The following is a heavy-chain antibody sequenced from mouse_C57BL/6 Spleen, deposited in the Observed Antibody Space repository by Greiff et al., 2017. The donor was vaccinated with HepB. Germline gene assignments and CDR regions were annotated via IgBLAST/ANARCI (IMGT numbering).Heavy chain of an antibody. CDR2: IDPSDSYT. CDR3: ARSGASRHFFDY. CDR1: GYTFTSYW. J-gene: IGHJ2*01. Sequence: QVQLQQPGAELVMPGASVKLSCKASGYTFTSYWMHWVKQRPGQGLEWIGEIDPSDSYTNYNQKFKGKSTLTVDKSSSTAYMQLSSLTSEDSAVYYCARSGASRHFFDYWGQGTTLTVSS. D-gene: IGHD1-2*01. V-gene: IGHV1-69*01.